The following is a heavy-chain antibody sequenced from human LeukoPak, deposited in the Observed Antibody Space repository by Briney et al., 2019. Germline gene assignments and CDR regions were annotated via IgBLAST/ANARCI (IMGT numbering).Heavy chain of an antibody. Sequence: SETLSLTCTVSGDSISSYYRSWIRQPPGKGLEWIGYIYYSGSTNYNPSLKSQATISVDTSKNQFSLKLSSVTAADTAVYYCARRNTRYYDILTGYLRSDAFDIWGQGTMVTVSS. D-gene: IGHD3-9*01. V-gene: IGHV4-59*08. J-gene: IGHJ3*02. CDR3: ARRNTRYYDILTGYLRSDAFDI. CDR1: GDSISSYY. CDR2: IYYSGST.